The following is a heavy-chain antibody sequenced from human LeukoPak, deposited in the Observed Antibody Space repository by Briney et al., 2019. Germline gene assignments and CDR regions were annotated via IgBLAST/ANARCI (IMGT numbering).Heavy chain of an antibody. Sequence: SVKVSCKASGGTFSSYAINWVRQAPGRGLEWMGGIIAIFGTANYAQKFQGRVTITADKSTSTAYMELSSLRSEDTAVYYCARDGRAAANWGQGTLVTVSS. CDR3: ARDGRAAAN. D-gene: IGHD6-13*01. CDR2: IIAIFGTA. J-gene: IGHJ4*02. CDR1: GGTFSSYA. V-gene: IGHV1-69*06.